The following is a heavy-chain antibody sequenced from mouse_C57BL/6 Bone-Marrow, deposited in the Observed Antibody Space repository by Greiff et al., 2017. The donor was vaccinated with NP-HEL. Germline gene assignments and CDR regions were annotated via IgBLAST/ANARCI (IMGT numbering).Heavy chain of an antibody. D-gene: IGHD3-3*01. CDR2: ISSGGSYT. CDR1: GFTFSSYG. J-gene: IGHJ4*01. V-gene: IGHV5-6*02. Sequence: EVKLMESGGDLVKPGGSLKLSCAASGFTFSSYGMSWVRQTPDKRLEWVATISSGGSYTYYLDSVKGRVTISRDNAKNTLYLQMSSLKSEDTAMYYCARRKGDGRYYYAMDYWGQGTSVTVSS. CDR3: ARRKGDGRYYYAMDY.